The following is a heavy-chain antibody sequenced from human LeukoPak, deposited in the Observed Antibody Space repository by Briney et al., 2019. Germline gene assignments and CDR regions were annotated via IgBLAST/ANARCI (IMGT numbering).Heavy chain of an antibody. CDR2: IYYSGST. D-gene: IGHD5-24*01. J-gene: IGHJ4*02. V-gene: IGHV4-59*08. CDR3: ARGARAGYNLEPLDY. CDR1: GGSMSSYY. Sequence: SETLSLTCTVSGGSMSSYYWSWIRQPPGKGLEWIGYIYYSGSTKYNPSLKSRVTISVDTSKNQFSLKLSSVTAADTAVYYCARGARAGYNLEPLDYWGQGTLVTVSS.